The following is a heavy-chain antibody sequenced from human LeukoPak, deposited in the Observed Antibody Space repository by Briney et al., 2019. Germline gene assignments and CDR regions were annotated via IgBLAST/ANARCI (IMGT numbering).Heavy chain of an antibody. D-gene: IGHD6-13*01. CDR2: IIPIFGIA. CDR3: AIGYSSSWYGGSWFDP. J-gene: IGHJ5*02. V-gene: IGHV1-69*04. CDR1: GGTFSSYA. Sequence: ASVKVSCKASGGTFSSYAISWVRQAPGKGLEWMGRIIPIFGIANYAQKFQGRVTITADKSTSTAYMELSSLRSEDTAVYYCAIGYSSSWYGGSWFDPWGQGTLVTVSS.